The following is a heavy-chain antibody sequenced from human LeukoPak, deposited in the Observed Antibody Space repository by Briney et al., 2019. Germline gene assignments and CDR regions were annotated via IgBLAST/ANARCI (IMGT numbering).Heavy chain of an antibody. D-gene: IGHD2-15*01. CDR3: AREQDCSGGSCYSSSFDY. CDR1: GFTFSSYS. CDR2: ISSSSSYI. V-gene: IGHV3-21*01. J-gene: IGHJ4*02. Sequence: GGSLRLSCAASGFTFSSYSMNWVRQAPGKGLEWVSSISSSSSYIYYADSVKGRFTISRDNAKNSLYLQMNSLRAEDTAVYYCAREQDCSGGSCYSSSFDYWGQGTLVTVSS.